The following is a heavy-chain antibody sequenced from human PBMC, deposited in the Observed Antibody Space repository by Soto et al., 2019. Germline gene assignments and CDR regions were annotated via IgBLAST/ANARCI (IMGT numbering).Heavy chain of an antibody. D-gene: IGHD4-17*01. V-gene: IGHV7-4-1*02. J-gene: IGHJ5*02. CDR2: IKTDSGSP. CDR3: ARALYGDYGGDLNWLDP. CDR1: GYSFTNYA. Sequence: ASVKVSCKASGYSFTNYAMNWVRQAPGQGLEWMGWIKTDSGSPTHAPGFTGRFVFSVDTSDTTAYLQISSLKAEDTAVYYCARALYGDYGGDLNWLDPWGQGTLVTVSS.